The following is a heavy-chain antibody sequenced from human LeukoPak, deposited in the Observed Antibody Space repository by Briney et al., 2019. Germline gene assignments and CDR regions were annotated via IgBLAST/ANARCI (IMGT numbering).Heavy chain of an antibody. V-gene: IGHV4-59*01. Sequence: SETLSLTCTVSGGSISSYYWSWIRQPPGKGLEWIGYIYYSGSTNYNPSLKSRVTISVDTSKNQFSLKLSSVTAADTAVYYCARVKGANRIDYWGQGTLVTVSS. CDR1: GGSISSYY. CDR3: ARVKGANRIDY. J-gene: IGHJ4*02. CDR2: IYYSGST. D-gene: IGHD1-14*01.